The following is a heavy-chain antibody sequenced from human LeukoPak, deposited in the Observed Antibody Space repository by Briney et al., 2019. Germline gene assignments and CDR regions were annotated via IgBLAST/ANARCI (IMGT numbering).Heavy chain of an antibody. CDR1: GGSFSGYY. CDR3: ARGDLTYGNYGALIDY. CDR2: INHSGST. Sequence: SETLSLTCAVYGGSFSGYYWSWIRQPPGKGLEWIGEINHSGSTNYNPSLKSRVTISVDTSKNQFSLKLSSVTAADTAVYYCARGDLTYGNYGALIDYWGQGTLVTVSS. J-gene: IGHJ4*02. V-gene: IGHV4-34*01. D-gene: IGHD4-17*01.